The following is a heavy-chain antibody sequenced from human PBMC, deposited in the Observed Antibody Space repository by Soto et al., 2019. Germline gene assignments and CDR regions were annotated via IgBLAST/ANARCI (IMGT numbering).Heavy chain of an antibody. D-gene: IGHD3-22*01. CDR3: AHSTLDYYESSGYAFDY. V-gene: IGHV2-5*02. J-gene: IGHJ4*02. CDR2: IYWGDDK. CDR1: GFSLSTSGVG. Sequence: QITLEESGPTLVKPTQTLTLTCTFSGFSLSTSGVGVGWIRQPPGKALEWLALIYWGDDKRYRPSLKSRLTITKGTSKNQVVLTMTNMDPVDTATYYCAHSTLDYYESSGYAFDYWGQGTLVTVSS.